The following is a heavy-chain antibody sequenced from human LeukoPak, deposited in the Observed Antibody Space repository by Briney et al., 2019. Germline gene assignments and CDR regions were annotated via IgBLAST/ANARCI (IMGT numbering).Heavy chain of an antibody. Sequence: SETLSLTCTVSGGSISSYYWSWVRQPPGKVLEWIGYIFYSGITNYNPSLSLKSRVTISVDTSKNQFSLKLSSVTAADTAVYYCATGSRSYYQPFDYWGQGTLVTVSS. CDR2: IFYSGIT. J-gene: IGHJ4*02. D-gene: IGHD3-10*01. CDR3: ATGSRSYYQPFDY. V-gene: IGHV4-59*08. CDR1: GGSISSYY.